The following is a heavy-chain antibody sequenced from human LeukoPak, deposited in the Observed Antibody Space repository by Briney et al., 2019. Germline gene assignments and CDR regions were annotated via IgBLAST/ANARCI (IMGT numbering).Heavy chain of an antibody. D-gene: IGHD3-22*01. CDR2: INPNSGGT. CDR3: ARESRRDSSGTNAFDI. J-gene: IGHJ3*02. V-gene: IGHV1-2*02. Sequence: ASVKVSCKASGYTFTGCYMHWVRQAPGQGLEWMGWINPNSGGTNYAQKFQGRVTMTRDTSISTAYMELSRLRSDDTAVYYCARESRRDSSGTNAFDIWGQGTMVTVSS. CDR1: GYTFTGCY.